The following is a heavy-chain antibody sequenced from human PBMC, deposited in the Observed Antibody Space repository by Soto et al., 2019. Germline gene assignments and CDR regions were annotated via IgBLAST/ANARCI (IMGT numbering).Heavy chain of an antibody. Sequence: GGSLRLSCAASGFTFSRYAMSWVRQAPGKGLEWVSGISGSTGSTYHADSVKGRFTISRDNSKNTLYLQMNSLRAEDTAVYYCAKYGLRSSSWYDYYYYMDVWGKGTTVTVSS. D-gene: IGHD6-13*01. CDR1: GFTFSRYA. CDR3: AKYGLRSSSWYDYYYYMDV. CDR2: ISGSTGST. V-gene: IGHV3-23*01. J-gene: IGHJ6*03.